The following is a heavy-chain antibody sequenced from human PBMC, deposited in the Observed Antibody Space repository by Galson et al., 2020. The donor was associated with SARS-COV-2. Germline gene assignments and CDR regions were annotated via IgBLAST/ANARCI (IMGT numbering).Heavy chain of an antibody. CDR2: IRSKAYGGTT. J-gene: IGHJ6*02. V-gene: IGHV3-49*03. D-gene: IGHD2-2*01. Sequence: GGSLRLSCTASGFTFGDYAMSWFRQAPGKGLEWVGFIRSKAYGGTTEYAASVKCRFTISRDDSKSIAYLQMNSLKTEDTAVYYCTKSPYCSSTSCWGYYGMDVWGQGTTVTVSS. CDR1: GFTFGDYA. CDR3: TKSPYCSSTSCWGYYGMDV.